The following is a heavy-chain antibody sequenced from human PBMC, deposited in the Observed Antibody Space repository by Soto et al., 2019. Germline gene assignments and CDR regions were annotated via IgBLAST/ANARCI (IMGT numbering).Heavy chain of an antibody. CDR1: VASIINRSYA. V-gene: IGHV4-39*02. CDR3: SRRGVAEGRTVLDH. Sequence: AEILSLTCSFSVASIINRSYAWGWLRQTTGKGLEWIASIYQSGIAYYTSSLKSRVTIAVDTSKNRFSLKLTSVTAADTGVYYRSRRGVAEGRTVLDHWGQGTVFTVSS. CDR2: IYQSGIA. J-gene: IGHJ4*02. D-gene: IGHD3-3*01.